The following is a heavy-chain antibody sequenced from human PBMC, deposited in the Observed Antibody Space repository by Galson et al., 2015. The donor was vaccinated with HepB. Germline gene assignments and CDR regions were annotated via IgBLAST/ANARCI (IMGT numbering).Heavy chain of an antibody. Sequence: SVKVSCKASGDSFTSYAINWVRQAPGQGLEWMGWINTASRNPTYAQGFTGRFVFSMDTSVSTAYLQISSLQAEDSAVYYCARKYFYYYYMDVWGKGTAVTVSS. CDR2: INTASRNP. J-gene: IGHJ6*03. CDR3: ARKYFYYYYMDV. CDR1: GDSFTSYA. V-gene: IGHV7-4-1*02.